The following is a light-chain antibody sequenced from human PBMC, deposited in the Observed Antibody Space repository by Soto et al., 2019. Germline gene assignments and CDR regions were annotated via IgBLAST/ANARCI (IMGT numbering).Light chain of an antibody. V-gene: IGKV1D-13*01. CDR3: QQLNDSPLT. CDR2: DAS. Sequence: ATQLTQSPSSLSASVGDRVTITCRASQGISSALAWFQQKPGKIPELLISDASTLQSGVPSRFRGSGSGTDFTLTTSGLQPEDFATYYCQQLNDSPLTFGGGTKV. J-gene: IGKJ4*01. CDR1: QGISSA.